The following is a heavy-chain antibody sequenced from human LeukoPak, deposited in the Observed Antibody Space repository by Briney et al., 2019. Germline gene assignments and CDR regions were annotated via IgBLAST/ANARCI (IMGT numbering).Heavy chain of an antibody. D-gene: IGHD6-13*01. CDR2: ISAYNGNT. CDR3: ARGPSPYSSSWHPDYYYYYYGMDV. Sequence: ASVKVSCKASGYTFTSYGISWVRQAPGQGLEWMGWISAYNGNTNYAQKLQGRVTMTTDTSTSTAYMELSSLRSEDTAVYYCARGPSPYSSSWHPDYYYYYYGMDVWGQGTTVTVSS. CDR1: GYTFTSYG. V-gene: IGHV1-18*01. J-gene: IGHJ6*02.